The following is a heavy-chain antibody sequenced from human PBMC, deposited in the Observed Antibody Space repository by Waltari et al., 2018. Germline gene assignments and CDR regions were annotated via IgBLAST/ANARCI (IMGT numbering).Heavy chain of an antibody. CDR2: ISAYNGNT. D-gene: IGHD3-10*01. CDR3: ARRAIFRGDKTRGAFDI. CDR1: GYTFTSYG. V-gene: IGHV1-18*01. Sequence: QVQLVQSGAEVKKPGASVKVSCKASGYTFTSYGISWVRQAPGQGLEWMGWISAYNGNTNYAQKIQGRVTMTTDTSTSTAYMELRSLRSDDTAVYYCARRAIFRGDKTRGAFDIWGQGTMVTVSS. J-gene: IGHJ3*02.